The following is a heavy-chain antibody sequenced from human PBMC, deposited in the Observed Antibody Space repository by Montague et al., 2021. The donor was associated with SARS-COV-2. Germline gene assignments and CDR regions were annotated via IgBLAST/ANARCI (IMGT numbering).Heavy chain of an antibody. V-gene: IGHV3-30-3*01. J-gene: IGHJ6*02. Sequence: SLSLSLSASGFPFSSYAMHWVRQAPGKGLEWVAVISYDGSNEYYADSVKGRFTISRDNSKNTLYLQMNSLRAEDTAVYYCARVLGGYYGMDVWGQGTTVTGSS. CDR3: ARVLGGYYGMDV. CDR2: ISYDGSNE. CDR1: GFPFSSYA. D-gene: IGHD2/OR15-2a*01.